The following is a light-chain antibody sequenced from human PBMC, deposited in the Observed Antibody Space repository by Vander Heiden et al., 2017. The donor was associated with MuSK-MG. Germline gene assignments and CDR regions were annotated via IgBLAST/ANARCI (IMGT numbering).Light chain of an antibody. Sequence: EIVMTQSPATLSVSPGERATLSCRASQSVSSNLAWYQQKPGQAPRLLIYGASTRDTGIPARFSGSGYGKDFTLTISSRQSEDFAVYYCQQYKNWPPFTFGQGTKLDIK. CDR1: QSVSSN. CDR3: QQYKNWPPFT. V-gene: IGKV3-15*01. J-gene: IGKJ2*01. CDR2: GAS.